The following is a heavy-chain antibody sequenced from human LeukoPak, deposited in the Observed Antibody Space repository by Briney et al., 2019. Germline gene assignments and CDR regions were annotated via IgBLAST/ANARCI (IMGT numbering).Heavy chain of an antibody. D-gene: IGHD2-2*01. CDR3: ARDHCSSTSCYPDY. Sequence: GGSLRLSCAASGFTFSSYGMHWVRQAPGKGLEWVSYISSSGSTIYYADSVKGRFTISRDNAKNSLYLQMNSLRAEGTAVYYCARDHCSSTSCYPDYWGQGTLVTVSS. CDR1: GFTFSSYG. V-gene: IGHV3-48*03. J-gene: IGHJ4*02. CDR2: ISSSGSTI.